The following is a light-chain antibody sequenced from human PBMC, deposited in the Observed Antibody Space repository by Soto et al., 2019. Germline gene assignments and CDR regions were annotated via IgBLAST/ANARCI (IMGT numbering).Light chain of an antibody. Sequence: DTQMTQSPSTLSASVVDRVTITCRASQSLNIWLAWYQQKPGRAPKLLIYQASTLASGVPSRFSGSGSGSEFTLTISSLQPDDFATYYCQQYNDYWTFGQGTKVDI. CDR2: QAS. CDR1: QSLNIW. CDR3: QQYNDYWT. V-gene: IGKV1-5*03. J-gene: IGKJ1*01.